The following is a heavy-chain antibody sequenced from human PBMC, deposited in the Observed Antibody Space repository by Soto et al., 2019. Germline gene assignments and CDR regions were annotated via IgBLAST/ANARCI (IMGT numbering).Heavy chain of an antibody. CDR3: ANNNLFGWGTKYY. J-gene: IGHJ4*02. CDR1: GFTFSHYA. Sequence: EVQVLDSGGDLVQSGGSLRLSCAASGFTFSHYAMSWVRQAPGMGREWVSSLSGGGGSTYYEDSVKGRFTISSDNSKNTMYLQMNSLRAEDKAVYYCANNNLFGWGTKYYWGQGTLVTVSS. CDR2: LSGGGGST. D-gene: IGHD3-10*01. V-gene: IGHV3-23*01.